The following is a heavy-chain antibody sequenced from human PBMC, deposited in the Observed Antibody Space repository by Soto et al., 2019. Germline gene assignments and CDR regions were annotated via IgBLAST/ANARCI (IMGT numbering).Heavy chain of an antibody. Sequence: QVQLVASGGGVVQPGRSLRLSCAASGFTFSSCAMHWVRQAPGKGLEWVAVISYDGSNKYYADSVKGRFTISRDNSKNTLYLQMNSLSAEDTAVYYCEREQHYGMDVWGQGTTFTVSS. D-gene: IGHD6-13*01. CDR1: GFTFSSCA. J-gene: IGHJ6*02. CDR3: EREQHYGMDV. V-gene: IGHV3-30-3*01. CDR2: ISYDGSNK.